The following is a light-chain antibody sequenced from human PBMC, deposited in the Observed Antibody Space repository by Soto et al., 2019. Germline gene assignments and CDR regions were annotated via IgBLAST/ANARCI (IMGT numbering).Light chain of an antibody. Sequence: EIVMTQSPATLSLSPGERATLSCRASQSVSSNLVWYQQKPGQASRLLIYAASTRAAGIPARFSGSGSGTEFTLTISSLQSEDFAVYYCQQDNSWPRTFGQGTKVDIK. CDR1: QSVSSN. J-gene: IGKJ1*01. CDR2: AAS. CDR3: QQDNSWPRT. V-gene: IGKV3-15*01.